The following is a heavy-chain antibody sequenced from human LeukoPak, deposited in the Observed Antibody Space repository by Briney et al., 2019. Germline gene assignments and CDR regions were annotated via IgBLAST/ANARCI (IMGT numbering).Heavy chain of an antibody. D-gene: IGHD3-9*01. J-gene: IGHJ4*02. CDR2: INHSGST. CDR3: ARVWAGLNYGILTGYYADSPFDY. Sequence: SETLSLTCAVYGGSFSGYYWSWIRQPPGKGLEWIGEINHSGSTNYNPSLKSRVTISVDTSKNQFSLKLSSVTAADTAVYYCARVWAGLNYGILTGYYADSPFDYWGQGTLVTVSS. CDR1: GGSFSGYY. V-gene: IGHV4-34*01.